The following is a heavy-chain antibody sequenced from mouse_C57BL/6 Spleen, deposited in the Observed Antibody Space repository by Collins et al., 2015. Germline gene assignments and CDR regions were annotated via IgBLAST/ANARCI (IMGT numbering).Heavy chain of an antibody. CDR2: IDPSDSET. V-gene: IGHV1-52*01. J-gene: IGHJ3*01. CDR3: ARWDGYYWFAY. CDR1: GYTFTSYW. D-gene: IGHD2-3*01. Sequence: QVQLQQPGAELVRPGSSVKLSCKASGYTFTSYWMHWVKQRPIQGLEWIGNIDPSDSETHYNQKFKDKATLTVDKSSSTAYMQLSSLTSEDSAVYYCARWDGYYWFAYWGQGTLVTVSA.